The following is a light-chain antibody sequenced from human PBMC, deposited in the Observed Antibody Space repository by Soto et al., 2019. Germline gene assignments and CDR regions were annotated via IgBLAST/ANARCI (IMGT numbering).Light chain of an antibody. V-gene: IGLV1-47*01. CDR3: AAWDDSLSGRV. CDR1: SSNIGSNY. J-gene: IGLJ1*01. Sequence: VLTQPPSASGTPGQRVTISCSGSSSNIGSNYVYWYQQLPGTAPKLLIYRNNQRPSGVPDRFSGSKSGTSASLAISGLRSEDEADYYCAAWDDSLSGRVFGTGTKVTVL. CDR2: RNN.